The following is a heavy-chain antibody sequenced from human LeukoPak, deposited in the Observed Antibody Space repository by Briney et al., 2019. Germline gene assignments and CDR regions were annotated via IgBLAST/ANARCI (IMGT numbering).Heavy chain of an antibody. CDR1: GGTFSSYA. D-gene: IGHD6-19*01. V-gene: IGHV1-69*05. J-gene: IGHJ4*02. CDR3: ARGPPAFSSVAVDY. Sequence: SVKVSCKASGGTFSSYAISWVRRAPGQGLELMGRIIPIFGTANYAQKFQGRVTITTDESTSTAYMELSSLRSEDTAVYYCARGPPAFSSVAVDYWGQGTLVTVSS. CDR2: IIPIFGTA.